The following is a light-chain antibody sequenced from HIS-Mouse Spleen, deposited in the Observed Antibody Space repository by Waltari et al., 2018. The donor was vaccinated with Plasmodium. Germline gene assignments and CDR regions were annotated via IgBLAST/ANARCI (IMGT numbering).Light chain of an antibody. Sequence: SYELTQPPSVSVSRGQTSRITCSADALPKKYAYWYQQKSGKAPVLVIYEDSKRPSGIPERFSGSSSGTMATLTISGAQVEDEADYYCYSTDSSGNHRVFGGGTKLTVL. CDR3: YSTDSSGNHRV. CDR1: ALPKKY. CDR2: EDS. V-gene: IGLV3-10*01. J-gene: IGLJ3*02.